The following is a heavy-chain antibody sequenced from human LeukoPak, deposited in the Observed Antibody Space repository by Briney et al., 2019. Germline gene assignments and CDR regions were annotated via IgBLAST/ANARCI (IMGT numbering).Heavy chain of an antibody. CDR2: IKSKTDGGTT. V-gene: IGHV3-15*01. CDR3: TTDRIDGSGSYYAY. Sequence: GGSLRLSCAASGFTFSNAWMSWVRQAPGKGLEWVGRIKSKTDGGTTDYAAPVKGRFTISRDDSKNTLYLQMNSLKTEDTAVYYCTTDRIDGSGSYYAYWGQGTLVTVSS. CDR1: GFTFSNAW. D-gene: IGHD3-10*01. J-gene: IGHJ4*02.